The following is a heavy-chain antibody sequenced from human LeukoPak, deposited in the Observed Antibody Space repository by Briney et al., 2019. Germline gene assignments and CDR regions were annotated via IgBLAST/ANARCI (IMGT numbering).Heavy chain of an antibody. D-gene: IGHD3-9*01. CDR1: GGSIGTYY. J-gene: IGHJ4*02. Sequence: SETLSLTCTVSGGSIGTYYWSWIRQPPGKGLEWIGYIYYSGSTNYNPSLKSRVTISVDTSKNQFSLKLSSVTAADTAVYYCARLRFDWFYFDYWGQGTLVTVSS. CDR3: ARLRFDWFYFDY. V-gene: IGHV4-59*01. CDR2: IYYSGST.